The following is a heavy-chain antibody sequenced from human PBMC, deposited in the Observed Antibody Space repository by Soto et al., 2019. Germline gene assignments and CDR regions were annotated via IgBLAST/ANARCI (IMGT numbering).Heavy chain of an antibody. CDR2: ISGSGGST. CDR3: AKALRYFDWLRPMGHFHAFDI. V-gene: IGHV3-23*01. CDR1: GFTFSSYA. D-gene: IGHD3-9*01. J-gene: IGHJ3*02. Sequence: HLGVSLRLSCAASGFTFSSYAMSWVRQAPGKGLEWVSAISGSGGSTYYADSVKGRFTISRDNSKNTLYLQMNSLRAEDTAVYYCAKALRYFDWLRPMGHFHAFDIWGQGTMVTVSS.